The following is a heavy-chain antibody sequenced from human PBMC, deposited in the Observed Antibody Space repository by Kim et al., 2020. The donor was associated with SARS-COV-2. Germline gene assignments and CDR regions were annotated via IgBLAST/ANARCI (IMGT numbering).Heavy chain of an antibody. CDR1: GFTFSSYG. J-gene: IGHJ5*02. CDR3: ARDVTLITVAGRVGWFDP. D-gene: IGHD6-19*01. Sequence: GGSLRLSCAASGFTFSSYGMHWVRQAPGKGLEWVAVIWYDGSNKYYADSVKGRFTISRDNSKNTLYLQMNSLRAEDTAVYYCARDVTLITVAGRVGWFDPWGQGTLVTVSS. CDR2: IWYDGSNK. V-gene: IGHV3-33*01.